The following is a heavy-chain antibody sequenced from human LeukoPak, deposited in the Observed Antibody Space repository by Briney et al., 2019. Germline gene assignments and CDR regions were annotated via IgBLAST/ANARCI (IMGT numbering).Heavy chain of an antibody. CDR2: ISSSGSTI. CDR1: VFTFSNDN. CDR3: ARDKTYSSSSTDPGYFDL. Sequence: GGSLRLSCVASVFTFSNDNMNWVRQAPGKGLEWISHISSSGSTIYYADSVMGRFTISRDNAKNSLYLQMNSLRAEDTAVYYCARDKTYSSSSTDPGYFDLWGRGTLVTVSS. D-gene: IGHD6-6*01. J-gene: IGHJ2*01. V-gene: IGHV3-48*04.